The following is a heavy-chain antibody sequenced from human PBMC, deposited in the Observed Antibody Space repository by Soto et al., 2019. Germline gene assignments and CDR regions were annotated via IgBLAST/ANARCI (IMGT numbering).Heavy chain of an antibody. CDR1: GDSISNYY. D-gene: IGHD4-4*01. CDR2: IYDSGNT. Sequence: PSETLSLTCTVSGDSISNYYWSWIRQPPGKGLEWIGCIYDSGNTNYNPSLKNRVTISVDTSKNQFSLKLSSVTAADTAVYYCAGDRYSNWFEYWGLGTLVTVSS. V-gene: IGHV4-59*01. J-gene: IGHJ4*02. CDR3: AGDRYSNWFEY.